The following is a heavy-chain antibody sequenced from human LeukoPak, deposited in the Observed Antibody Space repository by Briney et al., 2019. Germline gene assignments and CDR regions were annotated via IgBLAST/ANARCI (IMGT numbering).Heavy chain of an antibody. CDR1: GFTVSRYY. CDR3: ARGDSVVTAAY. V-gene: IGHV3-53*01. CDR2: IYSGGST. D-gene: IGHD2-21*02. J-gene: IGHJ4*02. Sequence: GWSLRLSCAASGFTVSRYYISWVRQAPGKGLEWVSVIYSGGSTYYADSVKGRFTISRDNSKNTLYLQMNSLRAEDTAVYYCARGDSVVTAAYWGQGTLVTVSS.